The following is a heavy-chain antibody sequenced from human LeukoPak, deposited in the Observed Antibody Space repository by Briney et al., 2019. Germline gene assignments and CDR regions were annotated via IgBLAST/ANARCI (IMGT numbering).Heavy chain of an antibody. J-gene: IGHJ5*02. Sequence: ASVKVSCKASGYTFTTYGVSWVRQAPGQGLEWMGWISTYNGDTNYAQKLQGRVTMTTDTSTTTAYMELRRLRSDDTAVYYCARDGGQYSSNWYNWFAPGAREPWSPSPQ. CDR3: ARDGGQYSSNWYNWFAP. CDR1: GYTFTTYG. CDR2: ISTYNGDT. V-gene: IGHV1-18*01. D-gene: IGHD6-13*01.